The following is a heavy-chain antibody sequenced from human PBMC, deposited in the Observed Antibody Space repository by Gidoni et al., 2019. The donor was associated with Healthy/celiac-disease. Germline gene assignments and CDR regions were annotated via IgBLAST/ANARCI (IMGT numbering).Heavy chain of an antibody. Sequence: QVQLQESGPGLVKPSETLSLTCTVSGGSISSYYWSWIRQPAGKGLEWIGRIYTSGSTNYTPSLKSRVTMSVDTSKNQFSLKLSSVTAADTAVYYCAREIVATVDGYYFDYWGQGTLVTVSS. CDR1: GGSISSYY. CDR3: AREIVATVDGYYFDY. CDR2: IYTSGST. D-gene: IGHD5-12*01. J-gene: IGHJ4*02. V-gene: IGHV4-4*07.